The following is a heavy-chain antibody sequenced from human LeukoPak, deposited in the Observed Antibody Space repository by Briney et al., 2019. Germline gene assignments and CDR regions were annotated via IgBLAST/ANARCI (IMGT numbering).Heavy chain of an antibody. V-gene: IGHV3-30*02. D-gene: IGHD3-22*01. J-gene: IGHJ4*02. CDR1: GFTFSSYN. CDR3: AKDKDSSGYYWGEDY. Sequence: GGSLRLSCAASGFTFSSYNMHWVRQAPGKGLEWLAFIRYDGSNKYYADSVKGRFTITRDNSKNILFLQMDSLRAEDTAMYYCAKDKDSSGYYWGEDYWGQGTLVTVSS. CDR2: IRYDGSNK.